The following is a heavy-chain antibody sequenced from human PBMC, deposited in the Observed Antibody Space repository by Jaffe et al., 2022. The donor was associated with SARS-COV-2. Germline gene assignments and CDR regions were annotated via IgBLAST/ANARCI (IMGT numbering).Heavy chain of an antibody. CDR3: ARWAPGWYFDL. CDR2: IRASGST. V-gene: IGHV4-61*02. Sequence: QVQLEESGPGLEKPSQTLSLTCTVSGGSISSGNYFWSWLRQPAGSGLEWIGRIRASGSTNYDPSLESRVTISLDTSKNQFSLKLSSVTAADTAVYFCARWAPGWYFDLWGRGTLVTVSS. CDR1: GGSISSGNYF. J-gene: IGHJ2*01.